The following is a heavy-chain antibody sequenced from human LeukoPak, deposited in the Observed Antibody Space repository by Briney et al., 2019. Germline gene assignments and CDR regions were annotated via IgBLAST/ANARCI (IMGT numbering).Heavy chain of an antibody. Sequence: GGSLRLSCAASGFTFSSYAMHWVRQAPGKGLEWVAVISYDGSNKYYADSVKGRFTISRDNSKNTLYLQMNSLRAEDTAVYYCAREGYDRQFDYWGQGTLVTVSS. CDR1: GFTFSSYA. V-gene: IGHV3-30-3*01. D-gene: IGHD3-22*01. CDR2: ISYDGSNK. CDR3: AREGYDRQFDY. J-gene: IGHJ4*02.